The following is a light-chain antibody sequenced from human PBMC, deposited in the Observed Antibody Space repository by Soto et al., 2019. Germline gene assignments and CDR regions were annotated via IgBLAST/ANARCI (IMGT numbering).Light chain of an antibody. J-gene: IGLJ7*01. CDR3: AAWDDSLRGPV. CDR2: RNN. Sequence: QSVLTQPPSASGTPGQRVTISCSGSSSNIGSNYVYWYQQLPGTAPKLLIYRNNQRPSGVPDRFSGSKSGTSASLAISGLRSEDEADYFCAAWDDSLRGPVFGGGTQLTDL. CDR1: SSNIGSNY. V-gene: IGLV1-47*01.